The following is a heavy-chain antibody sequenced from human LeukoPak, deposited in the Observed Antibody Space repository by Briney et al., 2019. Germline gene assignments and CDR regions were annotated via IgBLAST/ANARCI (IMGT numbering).Heavy chain of an antibody. J-gene: IGHJ4*02. Sequence: TGGSLRLSCTASGFTFGDYAMRWVRQAPGKGLGWVSYISSSSSTIYYADSVKGRFTISRDKAKNSLYLQMNSLRAEDTAVYYCARVEGGSKSLDYWGQGTLVTVSS. CDR1: GFTFGDYA. D-gene: IGHD2/OR15-2a*01. CDR2: ISSSSSTI. V-gene: IGHV3-48*01. CDR3: ARVEGGSKSLDY.